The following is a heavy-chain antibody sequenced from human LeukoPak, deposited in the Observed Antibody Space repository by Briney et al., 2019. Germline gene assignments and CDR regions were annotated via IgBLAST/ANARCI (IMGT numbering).Heavy chain of an antibody. CDR1: GGSISSSSYY. V-gene: IGHV4-39*01. CDR3: ARPEANSGYDLGNAFDI. D-gene: IGHD5-12*01. CDR2: IYYSGST. Sequence: PSETLSLTCTVSGGSISSSSYYWGWIRQPPGKGLEWIGSIYYSGSTYYNPSLKSRVTISVDTSRNQFSLKLSSVTAADTAVYYCARPEANSGYDLGNAFDIWGQGTMVTVSS. J-gene: IGHJ3*02.